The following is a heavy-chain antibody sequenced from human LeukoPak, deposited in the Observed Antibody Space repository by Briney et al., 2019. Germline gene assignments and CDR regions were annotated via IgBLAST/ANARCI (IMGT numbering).Heavy chain of an antibody. CDR1: GYTFTVYY. D-gene: IGHD1-26*01. Sequence: GASVTVSCTASGYTFTVYYMHWVRQAPGQGLEWMGWINPNSGGTNYAQKFQGRVTMTRDTSISTAYMELSRLRSDDTAVYYCARRASDSGSYDYWGQGTLVTVSS. CDR3: ARRASDSGSYDY. CDR2: INPNSGGT. J-gene: IGHJ4*02. V-gene: IGHV1-2*02.